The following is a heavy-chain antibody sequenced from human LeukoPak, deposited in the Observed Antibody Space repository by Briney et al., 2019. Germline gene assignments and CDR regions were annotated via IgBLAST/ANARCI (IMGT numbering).Heavy chain of an antibody. CDR1: GGTFSSYA. CDR2: IIPIFGTA. D-gene: IGHD1-26*01. CDR3: ARARSGASGSYYGAYYYYYNGMDV. Sequence: SVKVSCKASGGTFSSYAISWVRQAPGQGLEWMGGIIPIFGTANYAQKFQGRVTITADESTSAAYMELSSLRSEDTAVYYCARARSGASGSYYGAYYYYYNGMDVWGQGTTVTVSS. J-gene: IGHJ6*02. V-gene: IGHV1-69*13.